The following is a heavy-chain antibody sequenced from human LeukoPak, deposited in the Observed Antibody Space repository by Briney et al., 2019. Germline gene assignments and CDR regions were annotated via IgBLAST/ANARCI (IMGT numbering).Heavy chain of an antibody. D-gene: IGHD1-1*01. Sequence: GRSLRLSCAASGFTFSSYGMHWVRQAPGKGLEWVAVISYDGSNKYYADSVKGRFTISRDNSKNTLYLQMNSLGAEDTALYYCAKVGTTINTFDSWFDSWGQGTLVTVSS. J-gene: IGHJ5*01. CDR1: GFTFSSYG. CDR3: AKVGTTINTFDSWFDS. CDR2: ISYDGSNK. V-gene: IGHV3-30*18.